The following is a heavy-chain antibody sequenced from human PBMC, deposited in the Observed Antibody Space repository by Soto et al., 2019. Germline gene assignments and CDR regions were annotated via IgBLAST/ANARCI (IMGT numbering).Heavy chain of an antibody. Sequence: SETLSLTCAVYGGSFSGHSWTWIRQSPGKGLEWIGDINHSGRVNYSPSLKSRVTISVDTSKNQFSLKLSSVTAADTAVYYCARDPGGSGSYDYWGQGTLVTVSS. CDR3: ARDPGGSGSYDY. CDR1: GGSFSGHS. J-gene: IGHJ4*02. D-gene: IGHD3-10*01. CDR2: INHSGRV. V-gene: IGHV4-34*01.